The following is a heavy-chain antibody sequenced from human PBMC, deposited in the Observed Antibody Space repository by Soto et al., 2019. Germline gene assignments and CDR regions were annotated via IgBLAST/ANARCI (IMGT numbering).Heavy chain of an antibody. CDR1: GGSISSGTSY. CDR3: ASIPRRGYSNGIDY. J-gene: IGHJ4*02. V-gene: IGHV4-31*03. CDR2: IYFTGTT. D-gene: IGHD6-19*01. Sequence: QVQLQESGPGLVKPSQTLSLTCNVSGGSISSGTSYWTWIRQHPGEGLEWIGHIYFTGTTYSNPSLRSRLTISGDTSKNQFSLKLTSVTAADTATYYCASIPRRGYSNGIDYWRLGTLVTVSS.